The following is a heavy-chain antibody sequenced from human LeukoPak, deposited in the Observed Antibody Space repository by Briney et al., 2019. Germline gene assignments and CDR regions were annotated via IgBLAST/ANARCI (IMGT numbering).Heavy chain of an antibody. CDR3: ARVSSSSWNYYYGMDV. D-gene: IGHD6-13*01. J-gene: IGHJ6*02. Sequence: GGSLRLSCAASGFTFSSYSMNWVRQAPGKGLEGVSSISSSSSYIYYADSVKGRFTISRDNAKNSLYLQMNSLRAEDTAVYYCARVSSSSWNYYYGMDVWGQGTTVTVSS. CDR2: ISSSSSYI. V-gene: IGHV3-21*01. CDR1: GFTFSSYS.